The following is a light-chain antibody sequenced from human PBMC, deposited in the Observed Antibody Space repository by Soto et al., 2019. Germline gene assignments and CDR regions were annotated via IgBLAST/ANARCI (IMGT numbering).Light chain of an antibody. V-gene: IGLV2-14*03. CDR2: SVT. J-gene: IGLJ1*01. CDR3: SSATSSSTYL. Sequence: QSVLTQPASVSGSPGQSITISCTGTSSDVGAYNSVSWYQQHPDKAPKPIIFSVTSRTSGLSDRFSGSKSDNTASLTISGLRTEDEADYYCSSATSSSTYLFGTGTKLTVL. CDR1: SSDVGAYNS.